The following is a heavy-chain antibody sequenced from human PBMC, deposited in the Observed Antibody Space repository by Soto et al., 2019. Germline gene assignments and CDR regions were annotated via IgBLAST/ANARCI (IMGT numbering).Heavy chain of an antibody. J-gene: IGHJ4*02. CDR1: GFTFSDYY. Sequence: GGSLRLSCAASGFTFSDYYMNWIRQAPGKGLEWVSYISSSGRTRYYADSVKGRFTISRDNDKKSLYLQMNSLRAEDAALYYCARGARAEAGTTFGIWGQGTLVTVSS. CDR2: ISSSGRTR. CDR3: ARGARAEAGTTFGI. D-gene: IGHD6-13*01. V-gene: IGHV3-11*01.